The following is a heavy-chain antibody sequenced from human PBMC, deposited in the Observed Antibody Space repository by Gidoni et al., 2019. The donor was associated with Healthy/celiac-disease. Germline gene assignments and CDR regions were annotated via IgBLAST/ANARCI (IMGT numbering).Heavy chain of an antibody. CDR2: IRSNANVGTT. J-gene: IGHJ3*02. Sequence: EVQLVESGVGLVKQGRSLRLSCTASGFTYGDYAMGWFRQAPGKGLEWVGFIRSNANVGTTESAASVKGRFTNSREDPKSIAYLQMTSLKTEDTAVYYCTREGPHSSSYAFDIWGQGTMVTVSS. D-gene: IGHD6-13*01. CDR3: TREGPHSSSYAFDI. V-gene: IGHV3-49*05. CDR1: GFTYGDYA.